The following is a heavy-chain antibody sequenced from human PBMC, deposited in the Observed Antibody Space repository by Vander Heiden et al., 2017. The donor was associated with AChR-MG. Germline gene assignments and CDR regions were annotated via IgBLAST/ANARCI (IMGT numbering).Heavy chain of an antibody. V-gene: IGHV3-53*02. CDR3: ARGPRADYDILTGYYYYYYGMDV. CDR2: IYSGGST. J-gene: IGHJ6*02. Sequence: EVQLVETGGGLIQPGGSLRLSCAASGFTVSSHYMSWVRQAPGKGLEWVSVIYSGGSTYYADSVKGRFTISRDNSKNTLYLQMNSLRAEDTAVYYCARGPRADYDILTGYYYYYYGMDVWGQGTTVTVSS. CDR1: GFTVSSHY. D-gene: IGHD3-9*01.